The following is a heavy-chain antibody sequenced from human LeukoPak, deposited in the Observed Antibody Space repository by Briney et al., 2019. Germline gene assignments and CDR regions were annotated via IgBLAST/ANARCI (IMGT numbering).Heavy chain of an antibody. CDR1: GGTFSSYA. D-gene: IGHD2-2*01. Sequence: SVKVSCKASGGTFSSYAISWVRQAPGQGLEWMGGIIPIFGTANYAQKFQGRVTITADESTSTAYMELSSLRSEDPAVYYCARSIIIVANWFDPWGARTLVTVSS. CDR3: ARSIIIVANWFDP. CDR2: IIPIFGTA. V-gene: IGHV1-69*13. J-gene: IGHJ5*02.